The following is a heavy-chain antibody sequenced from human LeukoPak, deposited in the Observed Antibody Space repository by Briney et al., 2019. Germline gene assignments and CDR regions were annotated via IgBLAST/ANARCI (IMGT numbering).Heavy chain of an antibody. V-gene: IGHV3-30*02. Sequence: GGSLRLSCAASGFTFSRYGMHWVRQAPGKGLEWVSFIQYDASNKYYADSVKGRFTISRDNSKNALFLQMHSLRPEDTAVYYCAKSDYSSSSVLDSWGQGTLVTVSS. D-gene: IGHD6-6*01. J-gene: IGHJ4*02. CDR2: IQYDASNK. CDR1: GFTFSRYG. CDR3: AKSDYSSSSVLDS.